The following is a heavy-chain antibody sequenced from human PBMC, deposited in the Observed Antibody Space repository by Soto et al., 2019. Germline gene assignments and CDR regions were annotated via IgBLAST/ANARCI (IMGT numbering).Heavy chain of an antibody. J-gene: IGHJ3*01. CDR3: ARSRPQGSDFPGVIPWDALDV. CDR2: INIGTGYT. Sequence: QVHLEQSGAEVKKPGASVKVSCKASGYTFTRSLMHWVRQAPGQSLEWMGWINIGTGYTKISQRFQGRVSFAGETSASTAYMELSSLRSEDTAVYFCARSRPQGSDFPGVIPWDALDVWGQGTLVTVSS. V-gene: IGHV1-3*04. D-gene: IGHD2-21*01. CDR1: GYTFTRSL.